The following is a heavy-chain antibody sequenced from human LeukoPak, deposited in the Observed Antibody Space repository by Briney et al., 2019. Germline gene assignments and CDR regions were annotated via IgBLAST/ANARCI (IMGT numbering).Heavy chain of an antibody. CDR1: GYTFAGYY. V-gene: IGHV1-2*02. Sequence: ASVKVSCKASGYTFAGYYMHWVRQAPGQGLEWMGWINPNSGGTNYAQKFQGRVTMTRDTSISTAYMELSRLRSDDTAVYYCARAPSNWGFHFDYWGQGTLVTVSS. D-gene: IGHD7-27*01. CDR3: ARAPSNWGFHFDY. J-gene: IGHJ4*02. CDR2: INPNSGGT.